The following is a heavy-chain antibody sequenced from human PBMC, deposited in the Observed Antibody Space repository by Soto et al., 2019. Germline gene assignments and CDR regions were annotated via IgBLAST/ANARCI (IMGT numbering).Heavy chain of an antibody. CDR2: ISSSSYI. CDR1: GFTFSSYS. CDR3: ARASYYYDSSGYPYFDY. J-gene: IGHJ4*02. V-gene: IGHV3-21*01. D-gene: IGHD3-22*01. Sequence: GGSLRLSCAASGFTFSSYSMNWVRQAPGKGLEWVSSISSSSYIYYADSVKGRFTISRDNAKNSLYLQMNSLRAEDTAVYYCARASYYYDSSGYPYFDYWGQGTLVTVSS.